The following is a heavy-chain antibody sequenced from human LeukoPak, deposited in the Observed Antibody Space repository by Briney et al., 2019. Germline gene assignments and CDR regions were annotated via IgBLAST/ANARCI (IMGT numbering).Heavy chain of an antibody. D-gene: IGHD6-13*01. Sequence: ASVKVPCKASGGTFSSYAISWVRQAPGQGLEWMGGIIPIFGTANYAQKLQGRVTITTDESTSTAYMELSSLRSEDTAVYYCASRAIAAAGSFDYWGQGTLVTVSS. J-gene: IGHJ4*02. CDR3: ASRAIAAAGSFDY. V-gene: IGHV1-69*05. CDR1: GGTFSSYA. CDR2: IIPIFGTA.